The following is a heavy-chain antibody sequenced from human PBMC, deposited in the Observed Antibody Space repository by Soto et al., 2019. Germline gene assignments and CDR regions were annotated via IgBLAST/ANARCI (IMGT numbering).Heavy chain of an antibody. V-gene: IGHV3-30*18. D-gene: IGHD5-18*01. Sequence: GGSLRLSCAASGFTFSTYGMHWVRQAPGKGLEWVALISYAGSNKYYGDSVKGRFTISRDNSKNTLYLQMNSLRAEDTAVYYCAKDPRYIYGYSIDYWGQGTLVTVSS. J-gene: IGHJ4*02. CDR3: AKDPRYIYGYSIDY. CDR2: ISYAGSNK. CDR1: GFTFSTYG.